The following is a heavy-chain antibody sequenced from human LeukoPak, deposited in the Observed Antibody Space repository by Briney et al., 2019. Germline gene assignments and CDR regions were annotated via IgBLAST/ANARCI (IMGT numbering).Heavy chain of an antibody. CDR3: AREGEIGYDLSDY. V-gene: IGHV1-46*01. CDR2: INPSGGST. CDR1: GYTFTNYY. J-gene: IGHJ4*02. D-gene: IGHD5-12*01. Sequence: VASVKVSCKASGYTFTNYYINWVRQAPGQGLEWMGIINPSGGSTSYAQKFQGRVTVTRDTSTSTVYMELSSLRSEDTAMYYCAREGEIGYDLSDYWGQGTLVTVSS.